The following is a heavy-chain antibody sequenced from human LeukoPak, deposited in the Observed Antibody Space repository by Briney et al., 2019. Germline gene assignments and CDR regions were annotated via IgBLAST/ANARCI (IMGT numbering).Heavy chain of an antibody. D-gene: IGHD1-26*01. V-gene: IGHV1-69*04. J-gene: IGHJ4*02. CDR3: ASGKGGRWEPPFDY. Sequence: GASVEVSCKASGGTFSSYAISWVRQAPGQGLEWMGRIIPILGIANYAQKFQGRVTITADKSTSTAYMELSSLRSEDTAVYYCASGKGGRWEPPFDYWGQGTLVTVSS. CDR1: GGTFSSYA. CDR2: IIPILGIA.